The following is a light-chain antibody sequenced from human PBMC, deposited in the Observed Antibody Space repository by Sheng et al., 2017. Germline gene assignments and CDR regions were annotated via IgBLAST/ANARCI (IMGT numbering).Light chain of an antibody. CDR3: AAWDDSLNGWV. CDR1: SSNIGSNT. V-gene: IGLV1-44*01. CDR2: NIN. J-gene: IGLJ3*02. Sequence: QPVVTQPPSASGTPGQKVIISCSGSSSNIGSNTVNWYQQLPGTAPKLLIYNINQRPSGVPDRFSASKSGTSASLAISGLQSEDEADYYCAAWDDSLNGWVFGGGTKLTVL.